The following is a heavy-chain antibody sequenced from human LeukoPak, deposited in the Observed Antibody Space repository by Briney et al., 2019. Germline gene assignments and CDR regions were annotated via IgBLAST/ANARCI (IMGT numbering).Heavy chain of an antibody. Sequence: LPGGSLRLSCAASGFTFTFSNYGMHWVRQAPGKGLEWVAVISFDGNSKYYADSVKGRFTISRDNYKKTMYLQMNSLRAEDTAVYYYAKAVYSGCGLENYAMDVWGQGTTVTVSS. CDR1: GFTFTFSNYG. CDR3: AKAVYSGCGLENYAMDV. V-gene: IGHV3-30*18. CDR2: ISFDGNSK. D-gene: IGHD5-12*01. J-gene: IGHJ6*02.